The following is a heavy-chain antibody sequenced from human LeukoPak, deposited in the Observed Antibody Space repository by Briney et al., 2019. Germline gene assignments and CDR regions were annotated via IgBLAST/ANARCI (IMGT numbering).Heavy chain of an antibody. J-gene: IGHJ4*02. CDR1: GLTFINSA. CDR2: ISFDGSNK. Sequence: GGSLRLSCAASGLTFINSAMHWVRQAPDKGLEWVAVISFDGSNKYYADSVKGRFSISRDKSKNTLYLQMNSLRPEDTAVYYCARGGIAPAGDSLASFDYCGQGTLVTVSS. V-gene: IGHV3-30*04. CDR3: ARGGIAPAGDSLASFDY. D-gene: IGHD6-13*01.